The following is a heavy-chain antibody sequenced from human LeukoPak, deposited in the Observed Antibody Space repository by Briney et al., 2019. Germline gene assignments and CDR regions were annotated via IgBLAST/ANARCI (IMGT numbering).Heavy chain of an antibody. D-gene: IGHD3-3*01. J-gene: IGHJ4*02. Sequence: PGGSLRVSCAASGFTFSSYAISWVRQAPGKGLEWVSAISGSGSTYYADSVKGRFTIPRDNSKNTLYLQMNSLRAEDTAVYYCAKGGTLYDFWSGYSFDYWGQGTLVTVSS. CDR2: ISGSGST. V-gene: IGHV3-23*01. CDR3: AKGGTLYDFWSGYSFDY. CDR1: GFTFSSYA.